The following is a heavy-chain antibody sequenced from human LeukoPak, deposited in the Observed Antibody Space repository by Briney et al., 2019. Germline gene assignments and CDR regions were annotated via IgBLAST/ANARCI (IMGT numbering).Heavy chain of an antibody. CDR3: ARTYSSSSYSPFDY. D-gene: IGHD6-13*01. CDR1: GFIVSSTY. J-gene: IGHJ4*02. CDR2: IYYGGGT. V-gene: IGHV3-53*01. Sequence: GGSLRLSCAASGFIVSSTYMNWVRQAPGKGLEWVSVIYYGGGTYYTDSVKGRFTISRDNSKNTLYLQMNSLRAEDTAVYYCARTYSSSSYSPFDYWGPGTLVTVSS.